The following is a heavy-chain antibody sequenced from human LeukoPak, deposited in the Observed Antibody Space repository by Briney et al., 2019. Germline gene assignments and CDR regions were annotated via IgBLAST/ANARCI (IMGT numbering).Heavy chain of an antibody. V-gene: IGHV4-59*08. CDR2: ISYGNT. CDR1: GGSISTYY. Sequence: SETLSLTCSVAGGSISTYYWNWIRQTPGKGLEWIGHISYGNTDYNPSLKSRVSISEDTSKNQFSLKLSSVTAADTAVYYCARAKPNWNPPDYWGQGILVTVSS. CDR3: ARAKPNWNPPDY. J-gene: IGHJ4*02. D-gene: IGHD1-1*01.